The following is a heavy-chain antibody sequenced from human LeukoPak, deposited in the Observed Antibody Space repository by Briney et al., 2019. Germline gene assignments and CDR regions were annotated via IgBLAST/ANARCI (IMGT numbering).Heavy chain of an antibody. D-gene: IGHD6-19*01. CDR2: IYSGGST. V-gene: IGHV3-66*01. Sequence: GGSLRLSCAASGFTFSSNYMSWVRQAPGKGLEWVSVIYSGGSTYYADSVKGRFTISRDNSKNTLYLQMNSLRAEDTAVYYCARGGEAVAFDYWGQGTLVTVSS. CDR3: ARGGEAVAFDY. J-gene: IGHJ4*02. CDR1: GFTFSSNY.